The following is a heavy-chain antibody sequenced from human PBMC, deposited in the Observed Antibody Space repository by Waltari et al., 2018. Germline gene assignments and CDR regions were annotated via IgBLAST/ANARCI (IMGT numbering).Heavy chain of an antibody. D-gene: IGHD4-17*01. V-gene: IGHV3-7*03. CDR1: GFTLSSYW. CDR3: ARGYGDYFDY. Sequence: EVQLVESGGGVVQPGGSLRLSCAASGFTLSSYWMCWVRQAPGKGLEWVANIKQDGSEKYYVDSVKGRFTISRDNAKNSLYLQMNSLRAEDTAVYYCARGYGDYFDYWGQGTLVTVSS. CDR2: IKQDGSEK. J-gene: IGHJ4*02.